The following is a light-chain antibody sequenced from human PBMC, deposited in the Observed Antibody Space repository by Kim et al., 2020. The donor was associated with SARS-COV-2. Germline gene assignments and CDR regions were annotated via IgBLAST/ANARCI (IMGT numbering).Light chain of an antibody. J-gene: IGKJ5*01. V-gene: IGKV3-11*01. Sequence: PGESATLSCRARQSVSSYLAWYQQKPGQAPRLLIYDASNRATGIPARFSGSGSGTDFTLTISSLEPEDFAVYYCQQRSNWPLITFGQGTRLEIK. CDR3: QQRSNWPLIT. CDR1: QSVSSY. CDR2: DAS.